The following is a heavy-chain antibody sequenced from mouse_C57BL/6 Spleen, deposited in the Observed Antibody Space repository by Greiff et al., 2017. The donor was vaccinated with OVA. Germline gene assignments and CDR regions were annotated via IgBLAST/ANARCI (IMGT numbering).Heavy chain of an antibody. CDR2: IDPANGNT. J-gene: IGHJ2*01. CDR1: GFNIKNTY. CDR3: APYYYGSSYVGFDY. D-gene: IGHD1-1*01. V-gene: IGHV14-3*01. Sequence: EVQLVESVAELVRPGASVKLSCTASGFNIKNTYMHWVKQRPEQGLEWIGRIDPANGNTKYAPKFQGKATITADTSSNTAYLQLSSLTSEDTAIYYCAPYYYGSSYVGFDYWGQGTTLTVSS.